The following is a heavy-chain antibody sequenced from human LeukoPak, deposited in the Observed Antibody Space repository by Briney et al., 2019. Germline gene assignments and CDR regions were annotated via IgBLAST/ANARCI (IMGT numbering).Heavy chain of an antibody. CDR1: GFTFSDYY. CDR3: ARDLRGNWFDP. J-gene: IGHJ5*02. V-gene: IGHV3-11*05. D-gene: IGHD3-10*01. CDR2: ISGSSSYT. Sequence: GGSLRLSCAASGFTFSDYYMSWIRQAPGKGLEWVSYISGSSSYTNYADSVKGRFTISRDNAKNSLYLQMNSLRAEDTAIYYCARDLRGNWFDPRGQGTLVTVSS.